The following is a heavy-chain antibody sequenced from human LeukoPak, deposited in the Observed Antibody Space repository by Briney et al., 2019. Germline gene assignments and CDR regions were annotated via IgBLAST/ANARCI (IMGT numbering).Heavy chain of an antibody. V-gene: IGHV3-30*03. Sequence: GGSLRFSCAASGFTFSSYGMHWVRQAPDSVKGRFTISRDNSKNTLYLQMNSLRAEDTAVYYCARPVVAATTPDTFDIWGQGTMVTVSS. J-gene: IGHJ3*02. CDR1: GFTFSSYG. D-gene: IGHD2-15*01. CDR3: ARPVVAATTPDTFDI.